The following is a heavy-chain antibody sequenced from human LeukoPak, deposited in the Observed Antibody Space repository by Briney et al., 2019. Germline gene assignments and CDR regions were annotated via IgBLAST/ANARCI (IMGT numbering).Heavy chain of an antibody. CDR3: AKVGAAGIAVVLVDY. CDR2: ISDSGDIT. Sequence: PGGSLRLSCAASGFTFSSYAMSWVRQAPGKGLEWFSIISDSGDITYYADSVKGRFTISRDNSKNTLYLQMNSLRAEDTAVYYCAKVGAAGIAVVLVDYWGQGTLVTVSS. D-gene: IGHD6-19*01. V-gene: IGHV3-23*01. CDR1: GFTFSSYA. J-gene: IGHJ4*02.